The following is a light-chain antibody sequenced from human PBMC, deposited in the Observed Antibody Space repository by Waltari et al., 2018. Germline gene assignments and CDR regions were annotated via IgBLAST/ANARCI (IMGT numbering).Light chain of an antibody. CDR3: AAWDDTLNGYV. J-gene: IGLJ1*01. CDR1: ALPKQY. V-gene: IGLV3-25*02. Sequence: SYELTQPPSVSVSPGPPARITCPGHALPKQYASWYPQKPGQAPALVIYKDSERPSGIPERFSGSKSGTSASLAISGLQSEDEADYYCAAWDDTLNGYVFGTGTKVTVL. CDR2: KDS.